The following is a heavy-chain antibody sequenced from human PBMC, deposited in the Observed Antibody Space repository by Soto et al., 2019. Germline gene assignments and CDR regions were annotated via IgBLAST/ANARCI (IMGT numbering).Heavy chain of an antibody. CDR3: ARALGGYDFWSGYSSGLYWYFDL. V-gene: IGHV3-11*01. CDR1: GFTFSDYY. CDR2: ISSSGSTI. Sequence: QVQLVESGGGLVKPGGSLRLSCAASGFTFSDYYMSWFRQAPGKGLEWVSYISSSGSTIYYADSVKGRFTISRDNAKNSLYLQMNSLRAEDTAVYYCARALGGYDFWSGYSSGLYWYFDLWGRGTLVTVSS. J-gene: IGHJ2*01. D-gene: IGHD3-3*01.